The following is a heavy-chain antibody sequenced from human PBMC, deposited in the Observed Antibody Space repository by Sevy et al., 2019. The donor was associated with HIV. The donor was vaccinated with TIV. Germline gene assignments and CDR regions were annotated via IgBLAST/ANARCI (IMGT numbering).Heavy chain of an antibody. CDR2: IYSGGST. V-gene: IGHV3-66*01. CDR1: GLTVSSNY. Sequence: GGSLRLSCAASGLTVSSNYMSWVRQAPGKGLEWVSIIYSGGSTYYADSVKGRFTISRDNSKNTLYLQMNSLRAEDTAVYYCARDVVRAPPYYYYYYGMDVWGQRTTVTVSS. J-gene: IGHJ6*02. D-gene: IGHD2-21*01. CDR3: ARDVVRAPPYYYYYYGMDV.